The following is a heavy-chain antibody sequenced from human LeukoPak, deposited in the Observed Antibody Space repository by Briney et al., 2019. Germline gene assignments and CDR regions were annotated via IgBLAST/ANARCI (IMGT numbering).Heavy chain of an antibody. CDR1: GGSISSGCYY. CDR2: IYYSGST. CDR3: AREEMATITIDY. J-gene: IGHJ4*02. D-gene: IGHD5-24*01. V-gene: IGHV4-31*03. Sequence: PSQTLSLTCTVSGGSISSGCYYWSWIRQHPGKGLEWIGYIYYSGSTYYNPSLKSRVTISVDTSENQFSLKLSSVTAADTAVYYCAREEMATITIDYWGQGTLVTVSS.